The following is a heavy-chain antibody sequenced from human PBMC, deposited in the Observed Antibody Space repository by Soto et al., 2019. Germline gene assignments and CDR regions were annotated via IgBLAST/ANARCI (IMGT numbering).Heavy chain of an antibody. D-gene: IGHD3-3*01. V-gene: IGHV1-69*06. J-gene: IGHJ6*02. Sequence: GASVKVSCKASGGTFSSYAISWVRQAPGQGLEWMGGIIPIFGTANYAQKFQGRVTITADKSTSTAYMELSSLRSEDTAVYYCARGKAEITIFGVVIRDYYYGMDVWGQGTTVTVS. CDR3: ARGKAEITIFGVVIRDYYYGMDV. CDR1: GGTFSSYA. CDR2: IIPIFGTA.